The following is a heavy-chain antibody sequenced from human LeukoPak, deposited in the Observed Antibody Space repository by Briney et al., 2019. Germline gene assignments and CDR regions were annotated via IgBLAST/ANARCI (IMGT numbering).Heavy chain of an antibody. CDR1: GGSIRSYY. Sequence: SETLSLTCTVSGGSIRSYYWSWIRQPPGKGLEWIGYIYYSGSTNYNPSLKSRVTISVDTSKNQFSLKLSSVTAADTAVYYCARVYSSGWYADWYFDLWGRGTLVTVSS. V-gene: IGHV4-59*01. J-gene: IGHJ2*01. CDR2: IYYSGST. CDR3: ARVYSSGWYADWYFDL. D-gene: IGHD6-19*01.